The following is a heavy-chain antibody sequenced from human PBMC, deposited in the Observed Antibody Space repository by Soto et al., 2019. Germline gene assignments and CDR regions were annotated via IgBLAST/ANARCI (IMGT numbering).Heavy chain of an antibody. V-gene: IGHV1-18*04. CDR3: SRAGKYYDGSGCPYCYERDV. Sequence: QVQLVQSGAEVKKPGASVKVSCKASGYTFTSYGVSWGRQAPGQGREWMGWISGYNGNTKYAQKLKCRGTMTTDTSTRTAYMELRSLRSDDTAVYYYSRAGKYYDGSGCPYCYERDVWGHSITVTASS. CDR2: ISGYNGNT. D-gene: IGHD3-10*01. J-gene: IGHJ6*02. CDR1: GYTFTSYG.